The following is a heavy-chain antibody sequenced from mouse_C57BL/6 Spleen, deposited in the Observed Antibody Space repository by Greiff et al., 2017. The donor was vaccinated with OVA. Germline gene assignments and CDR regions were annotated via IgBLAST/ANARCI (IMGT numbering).Heavy chain of an antibody. D-gene: IGHD3-2*02. CDR1: GYTFTSYW. J-gene: IGHJ2*01. Sequence: VQLQQPGAELVRPGTSVKLSCKASGYTFTSYWMHWVKQRPGQGHEWIGVIDPSDSYTNYNQKFKGKATLTVDTSSRTAYMQLSSLTSEDSAVYYGAKGDSSGSYYCDYWGQGTTLTVSS. CDR2: IDPSDSYT. CDR3: AKGDSSGSYYCDY. V-gene: IGHV1-59*01.